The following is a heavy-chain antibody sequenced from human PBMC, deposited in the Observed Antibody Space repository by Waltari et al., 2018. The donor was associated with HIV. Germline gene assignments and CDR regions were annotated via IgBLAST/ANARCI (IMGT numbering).Heavy chain of an antibody. D-gene: IGHD5-18*01. J-gene: IGHJ5*02. CDR3: ARVQGYSYAVNWFDP. CDR2: IYRVGSST. Sequence: EVQLVESGGGLVQPGGSLRLSCAASGFTFSSYWMHWVRPAPGKGRVWVSRIYRVGSSTSYADAVKGRFTISRDNAKNTLYLQRSSLGAEDTAVYYCARVQGYSYAVNWFDPWGQGTLVTVSS. V-gene: IGHV3-74*01. CDR1: GFTFSSYW.